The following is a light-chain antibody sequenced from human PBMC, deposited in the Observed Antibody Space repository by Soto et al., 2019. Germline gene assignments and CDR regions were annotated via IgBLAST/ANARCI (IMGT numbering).Light chain of an antibody. CDR3: SSYVGTKSYV. CDR2: EVN. V-gene: IGLV2-8*01. Sequence: QSVLTXPPSASGSPGQSVTISCTGTSSDVGGYNYVSWYQQYPGKAPQLVIYEVNKRPSGVPDRFSGSKSGNTASLTVSGLQAEDEADYYCSSYVGTKSYVFGTGTKVTV. J-gene: IGLJ1*01. CDR1: SSDVGGYNY.